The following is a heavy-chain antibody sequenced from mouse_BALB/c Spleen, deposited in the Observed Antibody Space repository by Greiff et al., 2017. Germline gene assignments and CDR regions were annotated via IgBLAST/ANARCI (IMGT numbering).Heavy chain of an antibody. CDR2: ISSGGSYT. J-gene: IGHJ4*01. CDR3: ARVPVTTVVATGGAMDY. D-gene: IGHD1-1*01. Sequence: EVKVVESGGGLVKPGGSLKLSCAASGFTFSSYAMSWVRQSPEKRLEWVAEISSGGSYTYYPDTVTGRFPISRDNAKNTLYLEMSSLRSEDTAMYYCARVPVTTVVATGGAMDYWGQGTSVTVSS. CDR1: GFTFSSYA. V-gene: IGHV5-9-4*01.